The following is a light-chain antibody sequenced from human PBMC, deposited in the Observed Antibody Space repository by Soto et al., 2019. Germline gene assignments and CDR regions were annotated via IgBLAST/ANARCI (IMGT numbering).Light chain of an antibody. Sequence: DIQMTQSPSTLSESAGERVSITCRASQSIGTWLAWYQQKPGKAPKLLIYKASSLESGVPSRFSGSGSGTEFTLTITSLQPDDFATYYCQQYDRFSYTFGQGTKLEIK. CDR3: QQYDRFSYT. CDR2: KAS. J-gene: IGKJ2*01. V-gene: IGKV1-5*03. CDR1: QSIGTW.